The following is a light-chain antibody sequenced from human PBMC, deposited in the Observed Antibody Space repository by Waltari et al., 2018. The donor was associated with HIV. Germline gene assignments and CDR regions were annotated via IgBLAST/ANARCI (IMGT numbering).Light chain of an antibody. Sequence: SYELIQAPSVSVSPGQTASTPCSGVNWGDRYVCWYQQRPGQSPVLVIYQDIKRPSGIPERFSGSSSGNTATLTISGTQTMDEADYYCQVWDSSTVVFGGGTKLTVL. J-gene: IGLJ2*01. CDR3: QVWDSSTVV. V-gene: IGLV3-1*01. CDR2: QDI. CDR1: NWGDRY.